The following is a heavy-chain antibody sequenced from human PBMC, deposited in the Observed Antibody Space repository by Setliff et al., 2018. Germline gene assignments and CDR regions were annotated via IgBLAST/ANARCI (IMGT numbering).Heavy chain of an antibody. CDR1: GFSVSTNY. D-gene: IGHD3-16*01. Sequence: PGGSLRLSCAASGFSVSTNYMTWARQAPGKGLEWVSVLYTDDSTSYADSVKGRFTISRDKSKNTVYLQMNSLRAEDTALYYCARYDGGRASDIWGQGTMVTVSS. J-gene: IGHJ3*02. CDR3: ARYDGGRASDI. CDR2: LYTDDST. V-gene: IGHV3-53*01.